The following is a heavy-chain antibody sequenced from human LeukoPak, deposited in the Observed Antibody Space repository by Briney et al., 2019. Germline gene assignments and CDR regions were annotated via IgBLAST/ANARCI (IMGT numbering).Heavy chain of an antibody. J-gene: IGHJ6*02. D-gene: IGHD6-13*01. CDR1: GGTFSSYA. V-gene: IGHV1-69*13. CDR3: ARPLSGGSSWYSLYYYGIDV. Sequence: ASVKVSCKASGGTFSSYAISRVRQAPGQGLEWMGGIIPMFGTANYAQKFQGRVTITADESTSTAYMELSSLRSEDTAVYYCARPLSGGSSWYSLYYYGIDVWGQGTTVTVSS. CDR2: IIPMFGTA.